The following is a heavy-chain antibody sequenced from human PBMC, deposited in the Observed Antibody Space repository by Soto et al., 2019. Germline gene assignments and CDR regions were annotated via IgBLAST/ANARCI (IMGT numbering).Heavy chain of an antibody. J-gene: IGHJ6*02. V-gene: IGHV1-69*13. CDR1: GGTFSSYA. CDR3: AREHYDSSGYYDEVGGHYYYGMDV. Sequence: GASVKVSCKASGGTFSSYAISWVRQAPGQGLEWMGGIIPIFGTANYAQKFQGRVTITADESTSTAYMELSSLRSEDTAVYYCAREHYDSSGYYDEVGGHYYYGMDVWGQGTTVTVSS. D-gene: IGHD3-22*01. CDR2: IIPIFGTA.